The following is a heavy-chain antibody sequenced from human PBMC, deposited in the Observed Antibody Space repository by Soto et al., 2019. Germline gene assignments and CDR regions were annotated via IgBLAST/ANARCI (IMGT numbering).Heavy chain of an antibody. D-gene: IGHD1-7*01. CDR2: ISYDGSNK. Sequence: QVQLVESGGGVVQPGRSLRLSCAASGFTFSSYGMHWVRQAPGKGLEWVAVISYDGSNKYYADSVKGRFTISSDNSKNTLYLQMNSLRAEDTAVYYCAKALSPLLELPSENWFDPWGQGTLVTVSS. V-gene: IGHV3-30*18. CDR1: GFTFSSYG. CDR3: AKALSPLLELPSENWFDP. J-gene: IGHJ5*02.